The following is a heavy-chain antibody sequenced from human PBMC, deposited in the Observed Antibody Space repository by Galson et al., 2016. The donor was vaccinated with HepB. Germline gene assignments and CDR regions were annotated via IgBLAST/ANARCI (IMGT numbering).Heavy chain of an antibody. J-gene: IGHJ6*02. Sequence: SLRLSCAASGFTFSSYYMHWVRQAPGQGLVWVSRINRDESSTSYADYVNGRFTISRDNAKNTLYLQMNSLRAEDTAVYYCARDPSYYSGMDVWGQGTTVTVAS. V-gene: IGHV3-74*01. CDR1: GFTFSSYY. CDR3: ARDPSYYSGMDV. CDR2: INRDESST.